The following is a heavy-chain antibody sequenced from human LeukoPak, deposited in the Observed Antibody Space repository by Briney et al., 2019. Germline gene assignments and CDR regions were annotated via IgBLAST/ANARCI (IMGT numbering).Heavy chain of an antibody. CDR1: GGPCSGYY. D-gene: IGHD3-22*01. V-gene: IGHV4-34*01. CDR3: ARGHYYDSSSRLDY. Sequence: SVTQTLLCTVYGGPCSGYYWSWIRKPPEKGLECIGEINHSGSTNYNPSLKSRVTISVDTSKNQFSLKLSSVTAADTAVYYCARGHYYDSSSRLDYWGQETLVTVSS. CDR2: INHSGST. J-gene: IGHJ4*02.